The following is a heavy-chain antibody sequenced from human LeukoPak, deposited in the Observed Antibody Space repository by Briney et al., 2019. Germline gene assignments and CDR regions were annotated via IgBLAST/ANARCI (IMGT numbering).Heavy chain of an antibody. CDR1: GFTFSNYG. V-gene: IGHV3-30*03. D-gene: IGHD2-2*01. CDR2: ISYDGSKK. J-gene: IGHJ4*02. CDR3: ARDLKTAMDYFDY. Sequence: GSLRLSCAASGFTFSNYGMHWVRQAPGKGLEWVAIISYDGSKKYYADSVKGRFTISRDNSKNTLFLQMNSLRPEDTAVYCCARDLKTAMDYFDYWGQGALVTVSS.